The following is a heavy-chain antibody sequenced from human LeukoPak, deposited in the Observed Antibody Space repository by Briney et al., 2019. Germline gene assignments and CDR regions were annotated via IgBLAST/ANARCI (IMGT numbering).Heavy chain of an antibody. J-gene: IGHJ4*02. D-gene: IGHD6-19*01. CDR3: ARTGSSGWFYYFDY. CDR2: ISSSSSYI. Sequence: GGSLRLSCAASGFTFSSYGMHWVRQAPGKGLEWVSSISSSSSYIYYADSVKGRFTISRDNAKNSLYLQMNSLRAEDTAVYYCARTGSSGWFYYFDYWGQGTLVTVSS. CDR1: GFTFSSYG. V-gene: IGHV3-21*01.